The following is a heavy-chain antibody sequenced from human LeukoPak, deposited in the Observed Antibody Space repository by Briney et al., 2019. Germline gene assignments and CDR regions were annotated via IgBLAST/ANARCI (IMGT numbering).Heavy chain of an antibody. D-gene: IGHD2-2*02. CDR2: ISGSGGST. J-gene: IGHJ4*02. CDR1: GFTFSSYA. CDR3: AKGVVSQLLLYQNYFDY. Sequence: PGGSLRLSCAASGFTFSSYAMSWVRQAPGKGLEWVSAISGSGGSTYYADSVKGRFTISRDNSKNTLYLQMNSLRAEDTAVYYCAKGVVSQLLLYQNYFDYWGQETLVTVSS. V-gene: IGHV3-23*01.